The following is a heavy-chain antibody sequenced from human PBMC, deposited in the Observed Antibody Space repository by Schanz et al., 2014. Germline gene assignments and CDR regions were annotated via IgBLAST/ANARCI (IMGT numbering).Heavy chain of an antibody. Sequence: VQLVESGGGVVQPGGSLRLSCVASGFRFDDYAMHWVRQAPGKGLEWVSGMSWNAGSLGYGDSVKGRFSISRDNSQNALYLQMDSLRPEDTAVYFCAKDTGYCHGGACYCFEYWGLGILVTVSS. J-gene: IGHJ4*02. CDR3: AKDTGYCHGGACYCFEY. CDR2: MSWNAGSL. CDR1: GFRFDDYA. V-gene: IGHV3-9*01. D-gene: IGHD2-8*02.